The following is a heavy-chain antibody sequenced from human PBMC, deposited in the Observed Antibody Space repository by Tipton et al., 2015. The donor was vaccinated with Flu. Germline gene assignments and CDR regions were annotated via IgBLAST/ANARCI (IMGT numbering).Heavy chain of an antibody. D-gene: IGHD6-19*01. CDR1: GEALGSSYY. Sequence: GEALGSSYYWAWIRQPPGKGLEWFGNVHQTGGGYYNPSLKSRVTISVDKSKNQFSLKLSSVTAADTAVYYCARGSSGWYINGMDVWGQGTTVTVSS. CDR3: ARGSSGWYINGMDV. J-gene: IGHJ6*02. CDR2: VHQTGGG. V-gene: IGHV4-38-2*02.